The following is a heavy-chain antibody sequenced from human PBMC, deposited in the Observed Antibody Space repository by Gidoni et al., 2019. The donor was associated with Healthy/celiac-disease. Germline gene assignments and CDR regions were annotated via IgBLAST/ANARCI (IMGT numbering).Heavy chain of an antibody. D-gene: IGHD3-10*01. CDR2: ISSSSSYK. V-gene: IGHV3-21*01. CDR1: GFTFSSYS. J-gene: IGHJ6*02. CDR3: ARAGPYGMDV. Sequence: QLVESGGGLVKPGGSLRLSCAASGFTFSSYSMNWVRQAPGKGLEWVSAISSSSSYKYYADSVKGRFTITRDNAKNSLYLQMNSLRAEDTAVYYCARAGPYGMDVWGQGTTVTVSS.